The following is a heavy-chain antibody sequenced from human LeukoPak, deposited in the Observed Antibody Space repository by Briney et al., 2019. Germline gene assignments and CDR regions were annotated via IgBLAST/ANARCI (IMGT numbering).Heavy chain of an antibody. Sequence: GGSPRLSCAASGFTFSSYAMSWVRQAPGKGLEWVLAISGSGGSTYYADSVKGRFTISRDNSKNTLYLQMNSLRAEDTAVYYCAKGNTVTYYYYYMDVWGKGTTVTVSS. D-gene: IGHD4-17*01. CDR3: AKGNTVTYYYYYMDV. CDR2: ISGSGGST. CDR1: GFTFSSYA. V-gene: IGHV3-23*01. J-gene: IGHJ6*03.